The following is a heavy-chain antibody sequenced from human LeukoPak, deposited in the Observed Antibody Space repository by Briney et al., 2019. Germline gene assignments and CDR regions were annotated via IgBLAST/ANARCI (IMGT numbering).Heavy chain of an antibody. CDR3: ARDSPITRIAAPNWFDP. CDR2: ISSSSSYI. Sequence: IPGGSLRLSCAASGFTFSSYSMNWVRQAPGKGLEWVSSISSSSSYIYYADSVKGRFTISRDNAKNSLYLQMNSLRAEDTAVYYCARDSPITRIAAPNWFDPWGQGTLVTVSS. CDR1: GFTFSSYS. V-gene: IGHV3-21*01. D-gene: IGHD6-6*01. J-gene: IGHJ5*02.